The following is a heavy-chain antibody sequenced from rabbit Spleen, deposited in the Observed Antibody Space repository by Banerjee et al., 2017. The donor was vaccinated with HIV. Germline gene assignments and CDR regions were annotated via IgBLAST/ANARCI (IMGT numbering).Heavy chain of an antibody. J-gene: IGHJ4*01. CDR2: IDAGSSGST. Sequence: QSLEESGGDLVKPGSSLTLTCTASGFSFSSNYYMCWVRQAPGKGLEWIACIDAGSSGSTYYASWAKGRFTISKTSSTTVTLQMASLTAADTATYFCARIGASDITYFNLWVQGTLVTVS. CDR1: GFSFSSNYY. CDR3: ARIGASDITYFNL. V-gene: IGHV1S40*01. D-gene: IGHD1-1*01.